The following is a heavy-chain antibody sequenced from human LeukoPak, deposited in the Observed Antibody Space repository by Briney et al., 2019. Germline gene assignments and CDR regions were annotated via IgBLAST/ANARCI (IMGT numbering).Heavy chain of an antibody. Sequence: VASVKVSCKASGYTFTSYGISWVRQAPGQGLEWMGWISAYNGNTNYAQKLQGRVTMTTDTSTSTAYMELRSLRSDDTAVYYCARDIVRNYYDSSGYADYWGQGTLVTVSS. V-gene: IGHV1-18*01. CDR2: ISAYNGNT. J-gene: IGHJ4*02. D-gene: IGHD3-22*01. CDR1: GYTFTSYG. CDR3: ARDIVRNYYDSSGYADY.